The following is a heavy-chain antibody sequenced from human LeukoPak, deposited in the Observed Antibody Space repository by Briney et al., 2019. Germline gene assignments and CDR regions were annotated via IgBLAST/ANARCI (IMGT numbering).Heavy chain of an antibody. CDR3: ARTFLSGDGYKVGYFDY. D-gene: IGHD5-24*01. J-gene: IGHJ4*02. Sequence: GGSLRLSCAASGFTVSTNYMRWVRQAPGKGLEWVSLIYSGGSTYYADSVEGRFNISRDNSKNTLYLQMTSLTAEDTAVYYCARTFLSGDGYKVGYFDYWGQGTLVTVSS. V-gene: IGHV3-53*01. CDR1: GFTVSTNY. CDR2: IYSGGST.